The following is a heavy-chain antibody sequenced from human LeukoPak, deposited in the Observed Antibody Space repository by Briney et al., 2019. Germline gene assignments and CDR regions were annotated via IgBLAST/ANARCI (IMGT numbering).Heavy chain of an antibody. CDR1: GGSISTYY. Sequence: SETLSLTCTVSGGSISTYYWSWIRQPPGKGLEWIGYIFYSGSTNYNPSLKSRVTISVDTSKTQFSLKLSSVTAADTAVYYCARSQPPPDFDYWGQGTLVIVSS. J-gene: IGHJ4*02. D-gene: IGHD2-2*01. CDR3: ARSQPPPDFDY. V-gene: IGHV4-59*01. CDR2: IFYSGST.